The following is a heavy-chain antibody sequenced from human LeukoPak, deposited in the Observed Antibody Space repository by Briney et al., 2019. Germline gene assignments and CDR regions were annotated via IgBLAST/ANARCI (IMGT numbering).Heavy chain of an antibody. CDR3: ARVYSSSWYDYGMDV. CDR2: MNPNSGNT. D-gene: IGHD6-13*01. J-gene: IGHJ6*02. CDR1: GYTFTSYD. Sequence: GASVKVSCKASGYTFTSYDINWVRQATGQGLEWMGWMNPNSGNTGYAQKFQGRVTMTRNTSISTAYMELSSLRSEDTAVYYCARVYSSSWYDYGMDVWGQGTTVTVSS. V-gene: IGHV1-8*01.